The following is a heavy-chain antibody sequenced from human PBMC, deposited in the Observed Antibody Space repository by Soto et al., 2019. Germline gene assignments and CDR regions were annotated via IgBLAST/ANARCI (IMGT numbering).Heavy chain of an antibody. Sequence: QVQLVQSGAEVKKPGASVKVSCKASGYTFTSYGISWVRQAPGQGLEWMGWISAYNGNTNYAQKLQGRVTMTTDTSTSTAYMELRSLRSDDTAVYYCPRDHGDYVSGGYNWFDPWGQGTLVTVSS. CDR3: PRDHGDYVSGGYNWFDP. CDR1: GYTFTSYG. CDR2: ISAYNGNT. V-gene: IGHV1-18*01. D-gene: IGHD4-17*01. J-gene: IGHJ5*02.